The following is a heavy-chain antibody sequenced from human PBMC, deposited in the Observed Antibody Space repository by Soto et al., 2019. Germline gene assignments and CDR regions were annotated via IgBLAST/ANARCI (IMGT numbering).Heavy chain of an antibody. D-gene: IGHD2-15*01. CDR2: IYHSGNT. V-gene: IGHV4-59*01. J-gene: IGHJ4*02. CDR3: ARAHAPTLPFDY. CDR1: GGSIRNAY. Sequence: WETLSLTCTVSGGSIRNAYWSWIRQPPGKGLEWIGFIYHSGNTKYNPSLKSRVTISIDTSNNQFSLSLKSVTAADTAVYFCARAHAPTLPFDYWGQGTLVTVSS.